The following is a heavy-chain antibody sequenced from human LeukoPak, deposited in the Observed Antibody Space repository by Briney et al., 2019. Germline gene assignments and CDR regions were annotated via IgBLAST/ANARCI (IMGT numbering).Heavy chain of an antibody. CDR3: ARVEENYFTY. D-gene: IGHD3-3*01. CDR2: INTDTGSP. V-gene: IGHV7-4-1*02. CDR1: GYVFSSYA. J-gene: IGHJ4*02. Sequence: ASVKVSCKASGYVFSSYALTWVRQAPGQGLEWMGWINTDTGSPTYAQDFAGRIVFSLDTSLSTAYVQINTLKAEDTAIYYCARVEENYFTYWGQGTLVTVSS.